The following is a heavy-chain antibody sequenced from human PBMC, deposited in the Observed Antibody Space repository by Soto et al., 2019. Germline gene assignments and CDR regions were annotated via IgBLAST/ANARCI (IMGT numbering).Heavy chain of an antibody. D-gene: IGHD3-9*01. CDR1: GFTFSSYA. CDR3: AKAGVLTGLNKLPNYYFDY. V-gene: IGHV3-23*01. J-gene: IGHJ4*02. Sequence: GGSLRLSCAASGFTFSSYAMSWVRQAPGKGLEWVSAISGSGGSTYYADSVKGRFTISRDNSKNTLYLQMNSLRAEDTAVYYCAKAGVLTGLNKLPNYYFDYWGQGTLVTVSS. CDR2: ISGSGGST.